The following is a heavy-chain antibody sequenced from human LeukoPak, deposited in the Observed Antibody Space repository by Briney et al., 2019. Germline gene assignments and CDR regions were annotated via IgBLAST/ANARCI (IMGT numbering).Heavy chain of an antibody. CDR3: ARDRELGY. J-gene: IGHJ4*02. Sequence: SETLSLTCTVSGGSISSYYWSWIRQPPGKGLEWIGYIHDTENTNYNPSLKSRVTISVDTSKNQFSLKLTSVTAADTAVYYCARDRELGYWGQGTLVTVSS. CDR1: GGSISSYY. V-gene: IGHV4-59*01. CDR2: IHDTENT. D-gene: IGHD3-10*01.